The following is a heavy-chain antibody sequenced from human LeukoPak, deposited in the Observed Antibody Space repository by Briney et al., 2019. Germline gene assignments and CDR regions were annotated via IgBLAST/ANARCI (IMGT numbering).Heavy chain of an antibody. Sequence: PSETLSLTCSVSGGSISSYYWSWIRQPPGKGLEWIGYIYDSGSTSYNPSLQSRVTISIETSKNQFSLRLTSVTAADTAVYYCARGGSYYDFWSGYYDYYYYMDVWGKGTTVTVSS. D-gene: IGHD3-3*01. CDR2: IYDSGST. CDR1: GGSISSYY. CDR3: ARGGSYYDFWSGYYDYYYYMDV. J-gene: IGHJ6*03. V-gene: IGHV4-59*01.